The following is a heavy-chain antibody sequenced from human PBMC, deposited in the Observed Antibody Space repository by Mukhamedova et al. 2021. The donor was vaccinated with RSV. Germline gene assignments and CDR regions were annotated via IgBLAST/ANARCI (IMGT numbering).Heavy chain of an antibody. J-gene: IGHJ4*02. V-gene: IGHV1-69*01. CDR3: ARELLYDSSGYQGHFDY. Sequence: QWYQRRVTLTADESTSTAYMELSSLRSEDTAVYYCARELLYDSSGYQGHFDYWGQGTLVTVSS. D-gene: IGHD3-22*01.